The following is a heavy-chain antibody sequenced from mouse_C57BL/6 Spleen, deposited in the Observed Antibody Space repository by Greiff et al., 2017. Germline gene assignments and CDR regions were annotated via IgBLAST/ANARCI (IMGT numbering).Heavy chain of an antibody. CDR3: TSAQATRYYFDY. CDR2: IDPEDGDT. D-gene: IGHD3-2*02. Sequence: EVQVVESGAELVRPGASVKLSCTASGFNIKDYYMHWVKQRPEQGLEWIGRIDPEDGDTEYAPKFQGKATMTADTSSNTAYLQLSSLTSEDTAVYYCTSAQATRYYFDYWGQGTTLTVSS. J-gene: IGHJ2*01. V-gene: IGHV14-1*01. CDR1: GFNIKDYY.